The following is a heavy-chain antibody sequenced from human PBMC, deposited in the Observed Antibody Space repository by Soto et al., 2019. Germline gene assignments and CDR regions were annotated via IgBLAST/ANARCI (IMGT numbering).Heavy chain of an antibody. CDR3: AKLTYGDPVDY. J-gene: IGHJ4*02. D-gene: IGHD4-17*01. CDR2: IKSSGGST. V-gene: IGHV3-23*01. Sequence: EVQLLESGGGLVPPGGSLRLSCAASGFTFSKYAMNWVRQAPGKGLEWVSTIKSSGGSTSYADSVKGRFTISRDNSENTLYLQINSLRAEATAVYYCAKLTYGDPVDYWGQGTLVTVSS. CDR1: GFTFSKYA.